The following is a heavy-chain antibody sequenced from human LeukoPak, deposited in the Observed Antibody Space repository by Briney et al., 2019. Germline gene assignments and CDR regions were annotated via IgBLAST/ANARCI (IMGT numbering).Heavy chain of an antibody. V-gene: IGHV4-39*07. CDR2: IYHSGST. D-gene: IGHD3-22*01. J-gene: IGHJ3*02. Sequence: SETLSLTCTVSGGSISSSSYYWGWIRQPPGKGLEWIGSIYHSGSTYYNPSLKSRVTISVDTSKNQFSLKLSSVTAADTAVYYCARGDDSSGYHDAFDIWGQGTMVTVSS. CDR1: GGSISSSSYY. CDR3: ARGDDSSGYHDAFDI.